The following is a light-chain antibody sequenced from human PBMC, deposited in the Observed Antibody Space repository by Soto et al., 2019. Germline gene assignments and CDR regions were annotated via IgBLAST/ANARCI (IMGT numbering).Light chain of an antibody. J-gene: IGKJ5*01. CDR2: DAS. CDR1: QSVRTY. Sequence: EVVVTQSPATLSVSPGERATLSCRASQSVRTYLAWYQVKPGQAPRLLIYDASSRASGVPARFSGSGSGTGFTLTISSLEPEDFALYYCQQRNSWPPITFGQGTRLEIK. V-gene: IGKV3-11*01. CDR3: QQRNSWPPIT.